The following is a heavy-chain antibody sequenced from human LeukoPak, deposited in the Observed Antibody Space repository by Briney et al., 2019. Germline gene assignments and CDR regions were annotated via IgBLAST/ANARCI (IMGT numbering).Heavy chain of an antibody. V-gene: IGHV1-2*02. CDR3: GVHWGSGHYFDL. CDR1: GYTFTDHY. CDR2: INPKSGDT. D-gene: IGHD7-27*01. J-gene: IGHJ2*01. Sequence: GASVKVSCKASGYTFTDHYAHWVRQTPGQGLEWMGWINPKSGDTNYAQKFQGRVTMTRDTSIVTAYMELSSLTSDDTGVYYCGVHWGSGHYFDLWGRGILVTVSS.